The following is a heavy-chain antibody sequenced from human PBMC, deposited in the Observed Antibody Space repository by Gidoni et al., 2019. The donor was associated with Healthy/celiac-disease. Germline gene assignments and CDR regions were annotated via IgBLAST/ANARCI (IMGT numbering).Heavy chain of an antibody. CDR1: AASISSSSYY. D-gene: IGHD4-17*01. CDR3: ARTIYGDYDDGDAFDI. V-gene: IGHV4-39*01. J-gene: IGHJ3*02. Sequence: QLQLQESGPGLVKPSETLSLTCTVSAASISSSSYYWGWIRQPPGKGLEWIGSIYYSGSTYYNPSLKSRVTISVDTSKNQFSLKLSSVTAADTAVYYCARTIYGDYDDGDAFDIWGQGTMVTVSS. CDR2: IYYSGST.